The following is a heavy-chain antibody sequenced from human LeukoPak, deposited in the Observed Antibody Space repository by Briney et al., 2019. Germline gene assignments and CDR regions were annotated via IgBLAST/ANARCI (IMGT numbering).Heavy chain of an antibody. CDR3: TTDYYDSSGYYKDYFDY. CDR1: GFTFSNAW. V-gene: IGHV3-15*01. D-gene: IGHD3-22*01. Sequence: PGGSLRLSCAASGFTFSNAWMSWVRQAPGKGLEWVGRIKRKTDGGTTDYAAPVKGRFTISRDDSKNTLYLQMNSLKTEDTAVYYCTTDYYDSSGYYKDYFDYWGREPWSPSPQ. J-gene: IGHJ4*02. CDR2: IKRKTDGGTT.